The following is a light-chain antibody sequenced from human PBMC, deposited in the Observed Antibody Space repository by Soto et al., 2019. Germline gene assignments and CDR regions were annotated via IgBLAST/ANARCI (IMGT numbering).Light chain of an antibody. CDR3: TSYTVTRSWV. V-gene: IGLV2-14*01. CDR2: EVA. CDR1: SSDVGGSNH. Sequence: QSALTQPASVTGSPGQSITISCTGTSSDVGGSNHVSRYQHYPGTAPKLIIFEVANRPSGVSDRFSASKSGNTASLIISGLKPEDEADYYCTSYTVTRSWVFGGGTKLTVL. J-gene: IGLJ3*02.